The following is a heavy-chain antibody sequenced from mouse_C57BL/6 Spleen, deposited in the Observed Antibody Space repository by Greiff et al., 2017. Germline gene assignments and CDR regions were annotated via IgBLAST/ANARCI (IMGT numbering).Heavy chain of an antibody. CDR2: ISDGGSYT. J-gene: IGHJ1*03. CDR3: ARDLDYYGSSYLGYFDV. D-gene: IGHD1-1*01. V-gene: IGHV5-4*01. Sequence: DVKLVESGGGLVKPGGSLKLSCAASGFTFSSYAMSWVRQTPEKRLEWVATISDGGSYTYYPDNVKGRFTISRDNAKNNLYLQMSHLKSEDTAMYYCARDLDYYGSSYLGYFDVWGTGTTVTVSS. CDR1: GFTFSSYA.